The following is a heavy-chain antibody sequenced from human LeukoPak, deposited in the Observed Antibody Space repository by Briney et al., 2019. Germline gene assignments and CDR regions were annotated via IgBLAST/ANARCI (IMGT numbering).Heavy chain of an antibody. D-gene: IGHD6-6*01. CDR2: ISGSGGST. CDR3: AKVESRLGTYQYIY. V-gene: IGHV3-23*01. J-gene: IGHJ4*02. CDR1: GFTFSSYA. Sequence: PGRSLRLSCAASGFTFSSYAMSWVRQAPGKGLEWVSAISGSGGSTYYADSVKGRFTISRDSSKNTLYLQMNSLRAEDTAVYYCAKVESRLGTYQYIYWGQGTLVTVSS.